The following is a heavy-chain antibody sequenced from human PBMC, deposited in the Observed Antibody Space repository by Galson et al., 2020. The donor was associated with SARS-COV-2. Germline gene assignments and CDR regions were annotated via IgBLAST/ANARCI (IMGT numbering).Heavy chain of an antibody. Sequence: GGSLRLSCAASGFTFSNAWMSWVRQAPGKGLEWVGRIKSKTDGGTTDYAAPVKGRFTISRDDSKNTLYLQMNSLKTEDTAVYYCTTGGPYYDYVWVSYRYTPGEYWGQGTLVTVSS. CDR1: GFTFSNAW. CDR3: TTGGPYYDYVWVSYRYTPGEY. V-gene: IGHV3-15*01. D-gene: IGHD3-16*02. J-gene: IGHJ4*02. CDR2: IKSKTDGGTT.